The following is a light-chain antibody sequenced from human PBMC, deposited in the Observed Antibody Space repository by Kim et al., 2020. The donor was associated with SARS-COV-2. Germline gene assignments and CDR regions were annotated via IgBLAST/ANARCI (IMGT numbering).Light chain of an antibody. Sequence: DIQMTQSPSTLSASVGDRVTITCRASQSISSWLAWYQQKPGKAPKLLIYKASTLQSGVPSRFSDSGSGTEFTLTISCLQPDDFATYCCQQYKSYPYTFGQGTKLEI. CDR2: KAS. CDR1: QSISSW. CDR3: QQYKSYPYT. V-gene: IGKV1-5*03. J-gene: IGKJ2*01.